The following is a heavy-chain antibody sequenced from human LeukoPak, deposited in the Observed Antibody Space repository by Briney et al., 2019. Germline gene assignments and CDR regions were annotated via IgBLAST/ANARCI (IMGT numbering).Heavy chain of an antibody. V-gene: IGHV1-46*01. Sequence: ASVKVSCKTSGYSFTSYYIHWVRQAPGQGLEWMGLINPSGGRTTSAQKFQGRVSMTRDTSTSTVYMELSSLGSEDTAVYYCARAAGYTFDSWGQGTLVIVSS. J-gene: IGHJ4*02. D-gene: IGHD5-24*01. CDR2: INPSGGRT. CDR1: GYSFTSYY. CDR3: ARAAGYTFDS.